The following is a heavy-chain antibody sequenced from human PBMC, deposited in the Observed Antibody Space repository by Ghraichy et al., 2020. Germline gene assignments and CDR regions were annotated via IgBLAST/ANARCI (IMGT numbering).Heavy chain of an antibody. CDR1: GGSISNYF. V-gene: IGHV4-59*01. D-gene: IGHD1-14*01. J-gene: IGHJ6*02. Sequence: SETLSLTCTVSGGSISNYFWSWIRQPPGKGLEWIGYIYYSGSTHYNPSLKSRVTMSADTSKNQFSLKLSSVTTADTAIYYCARGSEPGDFYCGLDVWGQGTTVTVSS. CDR3: ARGSEPGDFYCGLDV. CDR2: IYYSGST.